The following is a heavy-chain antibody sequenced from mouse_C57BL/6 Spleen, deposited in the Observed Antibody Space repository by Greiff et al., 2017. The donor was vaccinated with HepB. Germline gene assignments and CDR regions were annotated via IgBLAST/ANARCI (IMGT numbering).Heavy chain of an antibody. Sequence: QVHVKQSGPELVKPGASVKISCKASGYAFSSSWMNWVKQRPGKGLEWIGRIYPGDGDTNYNGKFKGKATLTADKSSSTAYMQLSSLTSEDSAVYFCARGDGYSYYFDYWGQGTTLTVSS. CDR2: IYPGDGDT. CDR3: ARGDGYSYYFDY. J-gene: IGHJ2*01. D-gene: IGHD2-3*01. CDR1: GYAFSSSW. V-gene: IGHV1-82*01.